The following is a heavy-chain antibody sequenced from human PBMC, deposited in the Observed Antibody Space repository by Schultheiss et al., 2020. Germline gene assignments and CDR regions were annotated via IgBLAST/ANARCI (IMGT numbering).Heavy chain of an antibody. V-gene: IGHV3-15*01. D-gene: IGHD3-10*02. Sequence: GESLKISCAASGFTVSSNYMSWVRQAPGKGLEWVGRIKLKTEGGATQYAAPVKGRFTISRDDSKNMLYLQMNSLKTEDTAEYYCATDHWDVLLAGVWGQGTTVTVSS. CDR1: GFTVSSNY. CDR2: IKLKTEGGAT. CDR3: ATDHWDVLLAGV. J-gene: IGHJ6*02.